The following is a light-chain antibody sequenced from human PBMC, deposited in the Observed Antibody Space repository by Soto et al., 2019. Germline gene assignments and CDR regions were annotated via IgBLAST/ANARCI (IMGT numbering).Light chain of an antibody. J-gene: IGKJ5*01. CDR2: DAS. CDR3: QQRSNWPLIT. V-gene: IGKV3-11*01. CDR1: QSVRNY. Sequence: EIVLTQSPATLSLSPGETATLSCRASQSVRNYLAWYQQKYGQAPRLLIYDASNRATGIPARFSGSGSGTDFTLTISSLEPEDFAVYYCQQRSNWPLITFGQGTRLEIK.